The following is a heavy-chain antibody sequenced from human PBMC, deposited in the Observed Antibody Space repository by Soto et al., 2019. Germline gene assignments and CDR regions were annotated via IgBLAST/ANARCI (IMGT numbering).Heavy chain of an antibody. CDR2: IYYSGST. J-gene: IGHJ6*02. V-gene: IGHV4-59*01. CDR1: GGSISSYY. CDR3: ARDGRYYDFWSGYYRDYYYYGMDV. D-gene: IGHD3-3*01. Sequence: AXETLSLTCTVSGGSISSYYWSWIRQPPGKGLEWIGYIYYSGSTNYNPSLKSRVTISVDTSKNQFSLKLSSVTAADTAVYYCARDGRYYDFWSGYYRDYYYYGMDVWGQGTTVTVSS.